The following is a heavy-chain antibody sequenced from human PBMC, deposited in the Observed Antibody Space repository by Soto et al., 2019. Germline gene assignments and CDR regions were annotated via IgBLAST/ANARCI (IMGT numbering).Heavy chain of an antibody. CDR3: AREGYCSSTSCYICMVRGVITAFDI. J-gene: IGHJ3*02. CDR2: INPNSGGT. D-gene: IGHD2-2*02. CDR1: GYTFTGYY. Sequence: GASVKVSCKASGYTFTGYYMHWVRQAPGQGLEWMGWINPNSGGTNYAQKFQGWVTMTRDTSISTAYMELSRLRSDDTAVYYCAREGYCSSTSCYICMVRGVITAFDIWGQGTMVTVAS. V-gene: IGHV1-2*04.